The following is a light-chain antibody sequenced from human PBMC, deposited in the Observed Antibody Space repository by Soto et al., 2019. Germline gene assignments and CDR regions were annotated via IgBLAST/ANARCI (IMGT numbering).Light chain of an antibody. CDR3: QQYNNWPRAT. Sequence: EIVMTQSPATLSVSPGERATLSCRASQSISSNLAWYQQKPGQAPRLLMFRTSSRATGFPARFSGSGSGTEFNLTISSLQSEDFGVYYGQQYNNWPRATFGGGTKVDI. CDR1: QSISSN. V-gene: IGKV3-15*01. CDR2: RTS. J-gene: IGKJ4*01.